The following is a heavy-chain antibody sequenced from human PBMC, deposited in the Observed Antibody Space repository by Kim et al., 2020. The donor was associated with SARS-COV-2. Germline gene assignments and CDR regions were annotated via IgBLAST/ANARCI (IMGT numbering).Heavy chain of an antibody. CDR2: ISAYNGNT. CDR1: GYTFTSYG. Sequence: ASVKVSCKASGYTFTSYGISWVRQAPGQGLEWMGWISAYNGNTNYAQKLQGRVTMTTDTSTSTAYMELRSLRSDDTAVYYCAREISPSSWYPPYSFDYWGQGTLVTVSS. CDR3: AREISPSSWYPPYSFDY. J-gene: IGHJ4*02. V-gene: IGHV1-18*01. D-gene: IGHD6-13*01.